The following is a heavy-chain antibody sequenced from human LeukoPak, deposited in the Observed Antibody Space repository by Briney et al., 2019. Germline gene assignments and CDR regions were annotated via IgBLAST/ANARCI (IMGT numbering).Heavy chain of an antibody. V-gene: IGHV4-31*03. D-gene: IGHD6-13*01. CDR1: RGSISSGGNY. CDR3: ARGSAAAADFDY. CDR2: IYYSGTT. J-gene: IGHJ4*02. Sequence: SETLSLTCTVSRGSISSGGNYWSWIRQYPGKGLEWIGYIYYSGTTYYNPSLESRVTISLDTSKNQFSLKLSSVTAADTAVYYCARGSAAAADFDYWGQGTLVTVSS.